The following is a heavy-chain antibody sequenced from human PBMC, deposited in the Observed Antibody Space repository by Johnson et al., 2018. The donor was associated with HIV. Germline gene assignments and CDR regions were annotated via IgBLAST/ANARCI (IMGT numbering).Heavy chain of an antibody. D-gene: IGHD2-2*01. Sequence: VQLVESGGGAVQPGRSLRLSCAASGFTFSSYGMHWVRQAPGKGLEWVAVISYDGSNKYYADSVKGRFTISRDNSKKTLYVQMNSLRVEDTAVYYCAKSTQANILRASGPYGAFDSWGQGTMVTVSS. V-gene: IGHV3-30*18. J-gene: IGHJ3*02. CDR3: AKSTQANILRASGPYGAFDS. CDR2: ISYDGSNK. CDR1: GFTFSSYG.